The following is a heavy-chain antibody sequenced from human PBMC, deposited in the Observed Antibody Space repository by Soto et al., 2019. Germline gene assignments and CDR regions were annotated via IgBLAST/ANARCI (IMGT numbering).Heavy chain of an antibody. CDR2: ISSSSSYT. CDR1: GFTFSDYY. Sequence: PGGSLRLSCAASGFTFSDYYMSWIRQAPGKGLEWVSYISSSSSYTNYADSVKGRFTISRDNAKNSLYLQMNSLRAEDTAVYYCARGPTKYGYYFDYWGQGTLVTVSS. V-gene: IGHV3-11*05. CDR3: ARGPTKYGYYFDY. J-gene: IGHJ4*02. D-gene: IGHD2-2*01.